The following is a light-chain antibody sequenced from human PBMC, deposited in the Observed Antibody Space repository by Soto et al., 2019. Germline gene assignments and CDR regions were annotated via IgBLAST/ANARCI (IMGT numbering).Light chain of an antibody. V-gene: IGLV3-21*02. CDR2: DDS. CDR3: QVWDRTSNHYV. CDR1: NIGSKN. J-gene: IGLJ1*01. Sequence: SYELTQPPSVSVAPGQTATITCGGNNIGSKNVHWYQQRPGQAPVLVVYDDSDRPSGIPERFSGSNSGNTATLTISRVEAGDEADYHCQVWDRTSNHYVFGSGTKVTVL.